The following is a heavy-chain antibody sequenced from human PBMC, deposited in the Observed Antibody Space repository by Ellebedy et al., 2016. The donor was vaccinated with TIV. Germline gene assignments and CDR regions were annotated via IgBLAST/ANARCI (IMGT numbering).Heavy chain of an antibody. J-gene: IGHJ6*02. Sequence: SETLSLXXTVSGGSISSSSYYWGWIRQPPGKGLEWIGSIYYSGSTYYNPSLKSRVTISVDTSKNQFSLKLSSVTAADTAVYYCARDRAVTPEQYYYYGMDVWGQGSTVTVSS. CDR1: GGSISSSSYY. CDR2: IYYSGST. D-gene: IGHD4-17*01. CDR3: ARDRAVTPEQYYYYGMDV. V-gene: IGHV4-39*07.